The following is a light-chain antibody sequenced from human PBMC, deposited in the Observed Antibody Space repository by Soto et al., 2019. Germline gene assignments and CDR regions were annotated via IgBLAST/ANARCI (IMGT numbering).Light chain of an antibody. CDR2: KAS. CDR3: QQYNSSLT. V-gene: IGKV1-5*03. CDR1: QSISSW. J-gene: IGKJ1*01. Sequence: DIQMTQSPSTLSASVGDRVTITCRASQSISSWLAWYQQKPGKAPKLLIYKASSLESGVPSRFSGRGSGTEFTLTISSLQPDDFATYYCQQYNSSLTFGQGTKVEIK.